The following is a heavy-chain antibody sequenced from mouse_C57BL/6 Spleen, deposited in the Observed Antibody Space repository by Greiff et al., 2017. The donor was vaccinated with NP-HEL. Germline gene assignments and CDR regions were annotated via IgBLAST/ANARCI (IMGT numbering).Heavy chain of an antibody. CDR1: GYTFTSYW. Sequence: QVQLQQPGAELVKPGASVKLSCKASGYTFTSYWMHWVKQRPGQGLEWIGMIHPNSGSTNYNEKFKSKATLTVDKSSSPAYMQLNSLTSEDSAVYYCSRLDYSNFWFAYWGQGTLVTVSA. D-gene: IGHD2-5*01. V-gene: IGHV1-64*01. CDR2: IHPNSGST. CDR3: SRLDYSNFWFAY. J-gene: IGHJ3*01.